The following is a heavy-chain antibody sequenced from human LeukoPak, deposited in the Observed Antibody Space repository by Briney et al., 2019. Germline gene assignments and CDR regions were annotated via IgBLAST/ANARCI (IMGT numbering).Heavy chain of an antibody. Sequence: ASVKVSCKASGYTFTSYGISWVRQAPGQGLEWMGGIIPIFGTANYAQKFQGRVTITADESTSTAYMELSSLRSEDTAVYYCASPPAILTGYYYYFDYWGQGTLVTVSS. CDR2: IIPIFGTA. J-gene: IGHJ4*02. CDR1: GYTFTSYG. D-gene: IGHD3-9*01. CDR3: ASPPAILTGYYYYFDY. V-gene: IGHV1-69*13.